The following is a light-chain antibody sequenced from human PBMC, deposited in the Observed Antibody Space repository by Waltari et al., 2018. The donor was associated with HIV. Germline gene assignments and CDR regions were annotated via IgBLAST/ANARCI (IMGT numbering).Light chain of an antibody. CDR2: EVR. CDR3: SSFTRRNNVI. Sequence: QSALTQPASVSESPGQSITISCTGTSSDVGAYNFVSWYQQHPGKVPELIIFEVRKRKAGISGRFSGSKSGNTASLTISGLRAEDEDDYYCSSFTRRNNVIFGGGTKLTVL. CDR1: SSDVGAYNF. V-gene: IGLV2-14*01. J-gene: IGLJ2*01.